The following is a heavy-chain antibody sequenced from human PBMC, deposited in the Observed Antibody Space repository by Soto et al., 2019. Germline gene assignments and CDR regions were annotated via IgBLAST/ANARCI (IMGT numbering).Heavy chain of an antibody. D-gene: IGHD3-10*01. CDR1: GFTFSSCA. CDR3: ANHMVRGVIITPRYYYGMDV. CDR2: ISGSGGST. J-gene: IGHJ6*02. V-gene: IGHV3-23*01. Sequence: GGSLRLSCAASGFTFSSCAMSWVRQAPGKGLEGVSAISGSGGSTYYADAVKGRFTISRDNSKYTLYLQMNSLRAEDTAVYYCANHMVRGVIITPRYYYGMDVWGQGTTVTVSS.